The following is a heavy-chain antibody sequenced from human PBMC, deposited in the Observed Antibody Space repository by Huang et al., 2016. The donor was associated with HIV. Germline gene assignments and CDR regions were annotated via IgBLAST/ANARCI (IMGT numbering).Heavy chain of an antibody. D-gene: IGHD3-22*01. J-gene: IGHJ4*02. CDR2: MNPNSGDT. Sequence: QVHLVQSGAEGKKPGASVRVSCKASGYTFTDYFLHWVRQAPGQGLGWMGWMNPNSGDTNYAQKFQERVTMTRDTFINTAYMELRRLTSDDTAVYYCSTSGEFYDSSGVLDYWGQGTLVIVST. CDR3: STSGEFYDSSGVLDY. V-gene: IGHV1-2*02. CDR1: GYTFTDYF.